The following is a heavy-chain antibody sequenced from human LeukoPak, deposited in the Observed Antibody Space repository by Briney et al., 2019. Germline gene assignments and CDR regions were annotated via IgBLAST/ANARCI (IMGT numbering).Heavy chain of an antibody. CDR2: ISAYKGNP. J-gene: IGHJ4*02. D-gene: IGHD2-21*02. CDR1: GYTFSSYG. CDR3: ATVYETRMVTGEFDY. V-gene: IGHV1-18*01. Sequence: ASVKVSCKASGYTFSSYGISWVRQAPGQGLEWMGWISAYKGNPNYAQKLQGRVTMTTDTSTSTAYMELRSLRSDDTAVYYCATVYETRMVTGEFDYWGQGTLVTVSS.